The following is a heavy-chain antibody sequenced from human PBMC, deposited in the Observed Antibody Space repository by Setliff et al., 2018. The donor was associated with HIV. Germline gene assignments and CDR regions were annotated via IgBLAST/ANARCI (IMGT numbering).Heavy chain of an antibody. CDR1: GGTFSSYA. CDR2: IIPIFGTA. V-gene: IGHV1-69*13. J-gene: IGHJ4*02. Sequence: SVKVSCKASGGTFSSYAISWVRQAPGQGLEWMGGIIPIFGTANYAQKLQGRVTITADESTSTAYMELNSLRPEDTAVYYCARVRLYNNALDYWGQGTLVTVSS. CDR3: ARVRLYNNALDY. D-gene: IGHD3-10*01.